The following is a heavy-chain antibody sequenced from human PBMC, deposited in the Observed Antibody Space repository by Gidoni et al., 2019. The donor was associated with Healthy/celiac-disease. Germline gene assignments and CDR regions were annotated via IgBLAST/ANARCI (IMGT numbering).Heavy chain of an antibody. CDR2: ISDDGSNK. CDR1: GFTFSSYA. CDR3: ARGSTIQLWVGVDY. Sequence: GGVVQPGRSLRLSCAASGFTFSSYAMHWVRQAPGKGLGWVAVISDDGSNKYYADSVKGRFTISRDNSKNTLYLQMNSLRAEDTAVYYCARGSTIQLWVGVDYWGQGTLVTVSS. V-gene: IGHV3-30*04. D-gene: IGHD5-18*01. J-gene: IGHJ4*02.